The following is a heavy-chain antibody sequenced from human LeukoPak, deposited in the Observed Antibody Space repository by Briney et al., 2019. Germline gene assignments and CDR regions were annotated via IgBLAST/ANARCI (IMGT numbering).Heavy chain of an antibody. CDR1: GFTVSSNC. J-gene: IGHJ3*02. CDR2: IYSGGST. Sequence: PGGSLRLSCAASGFTVSSNCMSWVRQAPGKGLEWVSVIYSGGSTCYADSVKGRSTISRDNSKNTLYLQMNSLRAEDTAVYYCARGGSYLVSDAFDIWGQGTMVTVSS. D-gene: IGHD1-26*01. V-gene: IGHV3-53*01. CDR3: ARGGSYLVSDAFDI.